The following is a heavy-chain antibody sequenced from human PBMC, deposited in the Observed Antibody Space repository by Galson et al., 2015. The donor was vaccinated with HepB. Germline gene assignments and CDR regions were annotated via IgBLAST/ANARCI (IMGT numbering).Heavy chain of an antibody. V-gene: IGHV5-51*01. J-gene: IGHJ4*02. Sequence: QSGAEVKKPGESLKISCKGSGYSFTDYWIGWVRQMPGKGLEWMGIIYPSDSDTRYSPSFQGQVTMSADKSISTAYLQWSSLKASATGMYYCARGYSSSPPGFDYWGQGTLVTVSS. CDR2: IYPSDSDT. CDR3: ARGYSSSPPGFDY. D-gene: IGHD6-6*01. CDR1: GYSFTDYW.